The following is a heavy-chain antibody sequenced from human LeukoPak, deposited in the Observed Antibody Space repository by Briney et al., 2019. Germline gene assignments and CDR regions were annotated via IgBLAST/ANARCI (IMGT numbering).Heavy chain of an antibody. CDR2: ISSSSSYI. V-gene: IGHV3-21*01. Sequence: GGSLRLSCAASGFTFSSYSMNWVRQAPGKGLEWVSSISSSSSYIYYADSVKGRFTISRDNAKNSLYLQMNSLRAEDTAVYYCARVEGGYYYDSSGYYSRDYWGQGTLVTVSS. CDR1: GFTFSSYS. CDR3: ARVEGGYYYDSSGYYSRDY. J-gene: IGHJ4*02. D-gene: IGHD3-22*01.